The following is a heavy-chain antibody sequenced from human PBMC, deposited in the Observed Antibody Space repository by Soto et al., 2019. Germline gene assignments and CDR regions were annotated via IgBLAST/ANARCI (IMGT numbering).Heavy chain of an antibody. V-gene: IGHV4-30-4*01. J-gene: IGHJ4*01. CDR1: GGSITSGDYY. D-gene: IGHD3-3*01. CDR2: IYKSGNT. Sequence: QVQLQESGPGVVKPSQTLSLTCSVSGGSITSGDYYWTWIRQPPGKGLEYIGYIYKSGNTYYNPSLRSRVSVSIDTSTNQFSLKLSSVTAGETAVYYCARGLCDYYFDCWGHGSPVIVSS. CDR3: ARGLCDYYFDC.